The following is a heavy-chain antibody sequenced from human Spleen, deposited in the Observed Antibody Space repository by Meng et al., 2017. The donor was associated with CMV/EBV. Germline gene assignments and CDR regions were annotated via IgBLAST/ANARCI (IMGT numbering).Heavy chain of an antibody. V-gene: IGHV1-69*05. Sequence: SVKVSCKASEDTFSSYAFSWVRQAPGQGLEWMGGIIPIFGTANYAQKFQGRVTITTDESTSTAYMELSSLRSEDTAVYYCATALITMIVAAPMDVWGQGTTVTVSS. CDR1: EDTFSSYA. CDR2: IIPIFGTA. D-gene: IGHD3-22*01. CDR3: ATALITMIVAAPMDV. J-gene: IGHJ6*02.